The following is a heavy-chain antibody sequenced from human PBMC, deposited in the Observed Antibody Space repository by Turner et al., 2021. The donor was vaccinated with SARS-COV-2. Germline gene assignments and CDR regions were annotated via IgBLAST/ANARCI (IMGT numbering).Heavy chain of an antibody. CDR3: AKCGYQYYHYYYMDV. V-gene: IGHV3-30*18. CDR1: GFTFSSYG. Sequence: QVQLVESGGGVVQPGRSLRLPCAASGFTFSSYGMHWVRQAPGKGLEWMAVISSDGSNKYYADSVKGRFTISRDNSKNTLYLQMSSLRAEDTAVYYCAKCGYQYYHYYYMDVWGKGTTVTVSS. D-gene: IGHD6-25*01. CDR2: ISSDGSNK. J-gene: IGHJ6*03.